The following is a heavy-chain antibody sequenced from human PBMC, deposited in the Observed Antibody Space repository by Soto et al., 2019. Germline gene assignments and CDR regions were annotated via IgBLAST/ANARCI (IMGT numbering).Heavy chain of an antibody. Sequence: QVQLVQSGAEVKKPGASVKVSCKASGYTFTSYGISWVRQAPGQGLEWMGWISAYNGNTNYAQKLQGRVTMTTDTSTSTAYMEVGGMRADDTGVYYCARDGALWENYYYDGMDVWGQGTTVAVSS. CDR3: ARDGALWENYYYDGMDV. D-gene: IGHD1-26*01. J-gene: IGHJ6*02. CDR2: ISAYNGNT. V-gene: IGHV1-18*01. CDR1: GYTFTSYG.